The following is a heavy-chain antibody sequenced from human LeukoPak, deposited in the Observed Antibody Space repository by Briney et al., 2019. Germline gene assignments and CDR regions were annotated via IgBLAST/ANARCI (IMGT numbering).Heavy chain of an antibody. CDR3: AKVQLGIGVDY. CDR2: ISDGGSRT. Sequence: GGSLRLSCAASGFSFSSYAVSWVRQAPGRGLEWVSGISDGGSRTYYADSVKGRFTISRDDSKNTLYLQMNSLRAEGTAVYYCAKVQLGIGVDYWGQGTLVTVSS. CDR1: GFSFSSYA. J-gene: IGHJ4*02. D-gene: IGHD7-27*01. V-gene: IGHV3-23*01.